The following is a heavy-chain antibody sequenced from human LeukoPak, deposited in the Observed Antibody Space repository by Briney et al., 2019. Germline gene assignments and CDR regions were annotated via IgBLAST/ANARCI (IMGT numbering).Heavy chain of an antibody. V-gene: IGHV1-2*02. CDR2: INPNSGGT. J-gene: IGHJ6*02. CDR3: ARDLGPYYYYGMDV. CDR1: GYTFTGYY. Sequence: GASVKVSCKASGYTFTGYYMHWARQAPGQGLEWMGWINPNSGGTNYAQKFQGRVTMTRDTSISTAYMELSRLRSDDTAVYYCARDLGPYYYYGMDVWGQGTTVTVSS.